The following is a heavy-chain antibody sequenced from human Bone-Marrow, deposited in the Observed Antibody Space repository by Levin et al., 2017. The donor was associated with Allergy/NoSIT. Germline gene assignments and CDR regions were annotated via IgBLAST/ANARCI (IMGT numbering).Heavy chain of an antibody. CDR3: ARDDIARPLTGYTGGYDAFDI. Sequence: ASVKVSCKASGGTFSSYAISWVRQAPGQGLEWMGGIIPIFGTANYAQKFQGRVTITADESTSTAYMELSSLRSEDTAVYYCARDDIARPLTGYTGGYDAFDIWGQGTMVTVSS. D-gene: IGHD3-9*01. J-gene: IGHJ3*02. CDR1: GGTFSSYA. CDR2: IIPIFGTA. V-gene: IGHV1-69*13.